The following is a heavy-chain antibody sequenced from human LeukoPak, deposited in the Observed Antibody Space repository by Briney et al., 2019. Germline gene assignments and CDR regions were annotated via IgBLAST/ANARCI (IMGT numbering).Heavy chain of an antibody. Sequence: PSETLSLTCTVSGGSISSGGYYWSWIRQHPGKGLEWNGYIYYSGSTYYNPSLKSRVTISVDTSKNQFSLKLSSVTAADTAVYYCARDQVIWSGYLDAFDIWAKGQWSPSLQ. D-gene: IGHD3-3*01. J-gene: IGHJ3*02. V-gene: IGHV4-31*03. CDR1: GGSISSGGYY. CDR3: ARDQVIWSGYLDAFDI. CDR2: IYYSGST.